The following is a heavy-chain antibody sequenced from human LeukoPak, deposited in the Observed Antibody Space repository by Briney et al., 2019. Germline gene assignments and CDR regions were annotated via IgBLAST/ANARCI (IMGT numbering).Heavy chain of an antibody. V-gene: IGHV1-2*02. CDR1: GYTFSGYY. CDR2: INPNSGGT. CDR3: ARDGRFAAYEPDY. Sequence: ASVKVSCKASGYTFSGYYIYWVRQAPGQGLEWMGWINPNSGGTNYAQKFQGRVTMTTDTSTSTAHMELRSLRYDDTAVYYCARDGRFAAYEPDYWGQGTLVTVSS. J-gene: IGHJ4*02. D-gene: IGHD1-26*01.